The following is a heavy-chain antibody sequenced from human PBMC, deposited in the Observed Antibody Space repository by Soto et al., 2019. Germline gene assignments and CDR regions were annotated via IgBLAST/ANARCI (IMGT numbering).Heavy chain of an antibody. V-gene: IGHV3-23*01. CDR3: AKPAGRGSDVLYWYFDL. CDR2: IIGSGGST. D-gene: IGHD2-8*01. Sequence: EVQLLESGGGLVQPGGSRDLSFEASGSTFTSNAMTWVAQAPGKGLDGVPVIIGSGGSTYYADSVKGRFTISRDNSKNTLYLQMNSLRAEDTAVYYCAKPAGRGSDVLYWYFDLWGRGTLVTVSS. CDR1: GSTFTSNA. J-gene: IGHJ2*01.